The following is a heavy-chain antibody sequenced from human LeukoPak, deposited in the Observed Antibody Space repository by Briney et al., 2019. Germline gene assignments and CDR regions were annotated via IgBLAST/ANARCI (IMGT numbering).Heavy chain of an antibody. J-gene: IGHJ3*02. Sequence: GASVKVSCKASGYTFTSYGISWVRQAPGQGLEWMGWISAYNGNTNYAQKLQGRVTMTTDTSTSTAYMELRSLRSDDTAVYYCASTEAPSSSAAFDIWGQGTMVTVSS. CDR2: ISAYNGNT. D-gene: IGHD2-2*01. V-gene: IGHV1-18*01. CDR3: ASTEAPSSSAAFDI. CDR1: GYTFTSYG.